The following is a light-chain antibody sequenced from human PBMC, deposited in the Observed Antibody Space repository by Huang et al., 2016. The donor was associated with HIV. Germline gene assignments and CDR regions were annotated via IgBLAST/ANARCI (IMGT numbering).Light chain of an antibody. Sequence: IVLTQSPATLSWYLGEAVTLSCRASQAISNHLAWYQKRPGQAPRLLLYDASTRVAGVPARFSGSGSGTDFTLTVSSLEPEDFALYYCQQHDSWLTFGGGTKVEV. CDR3: QQHDSWLT. V-gene: IGKV3D-11*01. J-gene: IGKJ4*01. CDR1: QAISNH. CDR2: DAS.